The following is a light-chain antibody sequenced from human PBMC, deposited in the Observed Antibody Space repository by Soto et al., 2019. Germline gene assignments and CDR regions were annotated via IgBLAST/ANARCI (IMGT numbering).Light chain of an antibody. CDR1: QSVRRN. J-gene: IGKJ5*01. CDR2: GVS. CDR3: QQRSNWPIT. Sequence: EVVITQSPATPSVSLGERITLSRRASQSVRRNLAWCQQKPGQSPRLLIYGVSTRATGIPARFSGSGSGTDFTLTISSLEPEDFAVYYCQQRSNWPITFGQGTRLEIK. V-gene: IGKV3-11*01.